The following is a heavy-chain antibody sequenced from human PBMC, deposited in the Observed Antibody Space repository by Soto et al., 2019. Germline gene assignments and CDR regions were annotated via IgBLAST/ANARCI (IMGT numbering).Heavy chain of an antibody. CDR1: GGSFSGYY. CDR3: ARGGITIFGVVPPNWFDP. CDR2: INHSGST. V-gene: IGHV4-34*01. J-gene: IGHJ5*02. Sequence: PSETLSLTCAVYGGSFSGYYWSWIRQPPGKGLEWIGEINHSGSTNYNPSLKSRVTTSVDTSKNQFSLKLSSVTAADTAVYYCARGGITIFGVVPPNWFDPWGQGTLVTVSS. D-gene: IGHD3-3*01.